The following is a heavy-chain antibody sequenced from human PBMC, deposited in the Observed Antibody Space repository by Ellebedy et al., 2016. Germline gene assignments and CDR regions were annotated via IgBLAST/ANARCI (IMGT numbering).Heavy chain of an antibody. D-gene: IGHD5-18*01. CDR3: TTLDRYNYDSV. V-gene: IGHV3-15*01. J-gene: IGHJ4*02. Sequence: GGSLRLSCAASGLTFSNAWMNWVRQAPGQGLEWDGRIKIKTDGGAADYAAPVKGRFTISRTDSKNTLYLQMNSLKTEDTAVYFCTTLDRYNYDSVWGQGTLVTVSS. CDR2: IKIKTDGGAA. CDR1: GLTFSNAW.